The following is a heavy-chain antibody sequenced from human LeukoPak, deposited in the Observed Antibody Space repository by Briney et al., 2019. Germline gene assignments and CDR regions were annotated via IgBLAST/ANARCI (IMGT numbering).Heavy chain of an antibody. J-gene: IGHJ4*02. V-gene: IGHV3-21*01. CDR1: GSSFSSNR. Sequence: GGSLRPSGAAPGSSFSSNRMNWVGQAPGKGLEWVSSISSSSSYIYYADSVKGRFTISRDNAKNSLYLQMNSLRAEDTAVYYCARDQGAARPYYFDYWGQGTLVTVSS. D-gene: IGHD6-6*01. CDR2: ISSSSSYI. CDR3: ARDQGAARPYYFDY.